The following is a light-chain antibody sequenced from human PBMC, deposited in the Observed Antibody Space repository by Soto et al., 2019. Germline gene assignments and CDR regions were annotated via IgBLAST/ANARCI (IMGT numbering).Light chain of an antibody. CDR3: HQGHDWPLT. CDR2: SAS. J-gene: IGKJ2*01. CDR1: QSISTE. V-gene: IGKV3-15*01. Sequence: EIAMTQSPATLSVSPGERATLSCRASQSISTELAWYQQIPGQPPRLLIYSASTRATGVPARFTGGESVSEFTITISGLQYEDVAMYYCHQGHDWPLTFGQGTRRE.